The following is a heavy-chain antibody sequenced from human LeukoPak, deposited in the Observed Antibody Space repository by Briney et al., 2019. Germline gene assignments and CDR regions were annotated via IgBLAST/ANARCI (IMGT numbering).Heavy chain of an antibody. J-gene: IGHJ6*03. Sequence: GGSLRLSCSASGFTFNVFGMHWVRQAPGKGLEGVAFIRYDGSNTYHADSVKGRFTISRDNSKNTLSLQMTGLRVEDTALYYCAKDPRNSTWYYSYYLYYMDVWGKGTTVTVSS. CDR1: GFTFNVFG. CDR3: AKDPRNSTWYYSYYLYYMDV. CDR2: IRYDGSNT. V-gene: IGHV3-30*02. D-gene: IGHD6-13*01.